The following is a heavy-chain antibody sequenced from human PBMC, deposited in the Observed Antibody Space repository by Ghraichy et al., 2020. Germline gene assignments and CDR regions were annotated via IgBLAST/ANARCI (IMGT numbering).Heavy chain of an antibody. Sequence: SETLSLTYTVSGGSISSYYWSWIRQPPGKGLEWIGYIYYSGSTNYNPSLKSRVTISVDTSKNQFSLKLSSVTAADTAVYYCARDSGGNSGSGFGYWGQGTLVTVSS. CDR1: GGSISSYY. V-gene: IGHV4-59*01. J-gene: IGHJ4*02. D-gene: IGHD4-23*01. CDR2: IYYSGST. CDR3: ARDSGGNSGSGFGY.